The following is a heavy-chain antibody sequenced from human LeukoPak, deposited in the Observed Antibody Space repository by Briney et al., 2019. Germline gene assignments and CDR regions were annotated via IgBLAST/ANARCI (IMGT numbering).Heavy chain of an antibody. J-gene: IGHJ6*02. V-gene: IGHV3-7*01. CDR1: GFTLSSYW. CDR2: IKQDGSEK. CDR3: ARDRNYYYGMDV. Sequence: GGSLRLSCAASGFTLSSYWMSWVRQAPGKGLEWVANIKQDGSEKYYVDSVKGRFTISRDNAKNSLYLQMNSLRAEDAAVYYCARDRNYYYGMDVWGQGTTVTVSS.